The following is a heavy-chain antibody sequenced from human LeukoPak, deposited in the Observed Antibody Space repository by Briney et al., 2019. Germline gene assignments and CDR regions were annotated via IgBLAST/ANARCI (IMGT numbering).Heavy chain of an antibody. CDR3: ARWAGDSSAWYPALFDY. CDR2: IIPISGTA. D-gene: IGHD6-13*01. V-gene: IGHV1-69*13. Sequence: VASVKVSCKASGGTFSNHAISWVRQAPGQGLGWMGVIIPISGTANYAQKFQGRVTITADASTSTVYMELSSLTSDDTAVYYCARWAGDSSAWYPALFDYWGQGTLVTVSS. J-gene: IGHJ4*02. CDR1: GGTFSNHA.